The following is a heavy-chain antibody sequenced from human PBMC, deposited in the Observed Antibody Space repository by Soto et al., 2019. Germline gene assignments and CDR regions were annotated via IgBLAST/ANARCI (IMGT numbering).Heavy chain of an antibody. J-gene: IGHJ4*02. CDR1: GYSFTIYW. D-gene: IGHD3-10*01. Sequence: PGESLKISCKGSGYSFTIYWISWVRQMPGKGLEWMGRIDPSDSYTNYSPSFQGHVTISADKSISTAYLQWSSLKASDTAMYYCARHYYGSGSYLHYWGQGTLVTVSS. CDR2: IDPSDSYT. V-gene: IGHV5-10-1*01. CDR3: ARHYYGSGSYLHY.